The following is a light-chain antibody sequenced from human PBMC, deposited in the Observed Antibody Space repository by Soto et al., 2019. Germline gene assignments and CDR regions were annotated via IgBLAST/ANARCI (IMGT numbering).Light chain of an antibody. CDR2: AAS. CDR3: LQDYGYPRT. J-gene: IGKJ1*01. CDR1: QAIRYD. Sequence: AIQMIQSPSSRSASVGDRVTLTCRANQAIRYDLAWYQQKPGRAPKLLIYAASHLQSGVPSRFSGSGSGTDFTLTISSLQPEDFATYYCLQDYGYPRTFGQGTKVEI. V-gene: IGKV1-6*01.